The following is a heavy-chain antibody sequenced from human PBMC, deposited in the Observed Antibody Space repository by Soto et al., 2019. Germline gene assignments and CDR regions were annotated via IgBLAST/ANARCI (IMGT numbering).Heavy chain of an antibody. J-gene: IGHJ6*02. CDR2: ISYDGSNK. V-gene: IGHV3-30*18. CDR3: ANPIAAAGRYYYYGMDV. CDR1: GFTFSSYG. Sequence: GGSLRLSCAASGFTFSSYGMHWVRQAPGKGLEWVAVISYDGSNKYYADSVKGRFTISRDSSKNTLYLQMNSLRAEDTAVYYCANPIAAAGRYYYYGMDVWGQGTTVTVSS. D-gene: IGHD6-13*01.